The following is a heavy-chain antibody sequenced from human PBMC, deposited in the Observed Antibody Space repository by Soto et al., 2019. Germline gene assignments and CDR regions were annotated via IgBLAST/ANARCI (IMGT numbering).Heavy chain of an antibody. Sequence: GASVKVSCKASGVTFSSYAISWVRQAPGQGLEWMGGIIPIFGTANYAQKFQGRVTITADKSTSTAYMELSSLRSEDTAVYYCARARDYGANSDAFDIWGQGTMVTVSS. J-gene: IGHJ3*02. CDR3: ARARDYGANSDAFDI. CDR1: GVTFSSYA. D-gene: IGHD4-17*01. V-gene: IGHV1-69*06. CDR2: IIPIFGTA.